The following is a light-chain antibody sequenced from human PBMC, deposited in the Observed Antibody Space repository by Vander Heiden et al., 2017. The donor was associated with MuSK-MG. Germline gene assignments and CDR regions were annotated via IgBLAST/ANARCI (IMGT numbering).Light chain of an antibody. Sequence: DIQMTQSPSSVSASVGDRVTVTCRASQDISTWVAWYQQKPGKAPKLLIYAASRLQSGVPSRFSGSGSGTDFTLTISSLQPEDFATYFCQQANSFPFTFGQGTKLEIK. CDR1: QDISTW. CDR2: AAS. V-gene: IGKV1D-12*01. CDR3: QQANSFPFT. J-gene: IGKJ2*01.